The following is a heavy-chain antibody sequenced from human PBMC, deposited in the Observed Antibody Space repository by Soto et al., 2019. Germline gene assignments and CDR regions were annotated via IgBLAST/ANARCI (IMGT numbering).Heavy chain of an antibody. J-gene: IGHJ6*03. CDR3: ARGITIFGVDYYYYMDV. CDR2: IYYSGST. V-gene: IGHV4-59*13. D-gene: IGHD3-3*01. CDR1: GGSISSYY. Sequence: QVQLQESGPGLVKPSETLSLTCTVSGGSISSYYWSWIRQPPGKGLEWIGYIYYSGSTNYNPSLKSRVTISVDTSTNQFSLKLSSVTAADTAVYYCARGITIFGVDYYYYMDVWGKGTTVTVSS.